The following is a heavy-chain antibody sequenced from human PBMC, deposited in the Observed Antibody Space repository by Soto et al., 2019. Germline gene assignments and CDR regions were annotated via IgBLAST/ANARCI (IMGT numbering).Heavy chain of an antibody. CDR2: ISYDGSNK. V-gene: IGHV3-30*18. Sequence: GGSLRLSCAASGFTFSSYGMHWVRQAPGKGLEWVAVISYDGSNKYYADSVKGRFTISRDNSKNTLYRQMNSLRAEDTAVYYCAKGLTLVVLKGWPEFDPWGQGTLVTVSS. CDR3: AKGLTLVVLKGWPEFDP. J-gene: IGHJ5*02. CDR1: GFTFSSYG. D-gene: IGHD2-8*01.